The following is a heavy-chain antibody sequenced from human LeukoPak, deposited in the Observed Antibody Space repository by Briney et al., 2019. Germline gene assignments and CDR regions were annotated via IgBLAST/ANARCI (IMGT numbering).Heavy chain of an antibody. D-gene: IGHD6-13*01. Sequence: SQTLSLTCTVSGGSISSGDYYWSWIRQPPGKGLEWIGYIYYSGSTYYNPSLKSRVTMSVDTSKNQFSLKLSSVTAADTAVYYCARDSSSWYGNWFDPWGQGTLVTVSS. CDR1: GGSISSGDYY. CDR2: IYYSGST. J-gene: IGHJ5*02. CDR3: ARDSSSWYGNWFDP. V-gene: IGHV4-30-4*08.